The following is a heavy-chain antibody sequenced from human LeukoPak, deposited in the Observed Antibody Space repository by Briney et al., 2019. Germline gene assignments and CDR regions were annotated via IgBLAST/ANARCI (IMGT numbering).Heavy chain of an antibody. V-gene: IGHV4-34*01. D-gene: IGHD4-17*01. CDR3: ARGRWTTVTTYFDY. Sequence: SETLSLTCAVYGGSFSGYYWSWIRQPPGKGLEWIGEINHSGSTNYNPSLKSRVTISVDTSKNQFSLKLSSVTAADTAVYYCARGRWTTVTTYFDYWGQGTLVTVSS. CDR2: INHSGST. J-gene: IGHJ4*02. CDR1: GGSFSGYY.